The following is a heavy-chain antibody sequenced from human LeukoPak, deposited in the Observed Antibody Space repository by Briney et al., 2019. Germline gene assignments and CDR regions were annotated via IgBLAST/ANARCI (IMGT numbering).Heavy chain of an antibody. CDR3: ARIAAAGPGVDYYYGMDV. CDR2: IYYSGST. V-gene: IGHV4-39*01. CDR1: GGSISSSSYY. D-gene: IGHD6-13*01. J-gene: IGHJ6*02. Sequence: SETLSLTCTVSGGSISSSSYYWGWIRQPPGKGLEWIGSIYYSGSTYYNPPLKSRVTISVDTSKNQFSLKLSSVTAAGTAVYYCARIAAAGPGVDYYYGMDVWGQGTTVTVSS.